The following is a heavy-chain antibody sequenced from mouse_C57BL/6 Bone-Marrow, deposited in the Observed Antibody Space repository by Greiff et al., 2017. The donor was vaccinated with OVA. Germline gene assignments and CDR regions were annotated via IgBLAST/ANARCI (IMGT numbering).Heavy chain of an antibody. CDR1: GYTFTSYW. CDR3: AKRAGTSWFAY. CDR2: IHPNSGST. D-gene: IGHD5-1*01. J-gene: IGHJ3*01. V-gene: IGHV1-64*01. Sequence: VQLQQPGAELVKPGASVKLSCKASGYTFTSYWMHWVKQRPGQGLEWIGMIHPNSGSTNYNEKFKSKATLTVDKSSSTAYMQLSSLTSEDSAVYFFAKRAGTSWFAYWGQGTLVTVSA.